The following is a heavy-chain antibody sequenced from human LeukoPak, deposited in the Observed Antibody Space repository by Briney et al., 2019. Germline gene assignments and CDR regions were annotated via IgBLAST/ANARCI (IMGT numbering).Heavy chain of an antibody. Sequence: GGSLRLSCAASGFTCSSYAMSWVRQAPGKGLEWVSAISGSGGSTYYADSVKGRFTISRDNSKNTLYLQMNSLRAEDTAVYYCAISVRVTTDPFDYWGQGTLVTVSS. D-gene: IGHD4-17*01. CDR1: GFTCSSYA. V-gene: IGHV3-23*01. CDR3: AISVRVTTDPFDY. J-gene: IGHJ4*02. CDR2: ISGSGGST.